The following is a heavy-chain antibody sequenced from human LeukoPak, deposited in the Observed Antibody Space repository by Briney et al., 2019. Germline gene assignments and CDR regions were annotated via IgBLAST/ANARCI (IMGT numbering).Heavy chain of an antibody. CDR2: INHSGST. CDR3: ARVDSSGWSRVDY. J-gene: IGHJ4*02. CDR1: GGSFSGYY. Sequence: SETLSLTCAVYGGSFSGYYWSWIRQPPGKGLEWIGEINHSGSTNYDPSLKSRVTISVDTSKNQFSLKLSSVTAADTAVYYCARVDSSGWSRVDYWGQGTLVTVSS. V-gene: IGHV4-34*01. D-gene: IGHD6-19*01.